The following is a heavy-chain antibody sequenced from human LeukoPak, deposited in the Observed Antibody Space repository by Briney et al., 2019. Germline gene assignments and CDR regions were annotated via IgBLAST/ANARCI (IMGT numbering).Heavy chain of an antibody. Sequence: GGSLRLSCAASGFTFSSYGMSWVRQAPGKGLEWVSAISGSGGTTFYTDSVKGRFTISRDNSKNTVYLLMNSLRAEDTAVYYCAKDHTLRAGDRDAFDIWGQGTMVTVSS. J-gene: IGHJ3*02. CDR3: AKDHTLRAGDRDAFDI. D-gene: IGHD2-21*01. CDR1: GFTFSSYG. CDR2: ISGSGGTT. V-gene: IGHV3-23*01.